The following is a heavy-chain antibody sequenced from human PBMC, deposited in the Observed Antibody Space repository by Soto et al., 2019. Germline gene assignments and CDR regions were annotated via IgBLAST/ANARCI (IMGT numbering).Heavy chain of an antibody. V-gene: IGHV3-33*01. CDR1: GFTFSSYG. D-gene: IGHD5-12*01. CDR3: ARDGYSGYDWGFDY. Sequence: QVQLVESGGGVVQPGRSLRLSCAASGFTFSSYGMHWVRQAPGKGLEWVAVIWYDGSNKYYADSVKGRFTISRDNSKNMLYLQMNSLRAEDTAVYYCARDGYSGYDWGFDYWGQGTLVTVSS. CDR2: IWYDGSNK. J-gene: IGHJ4*02.